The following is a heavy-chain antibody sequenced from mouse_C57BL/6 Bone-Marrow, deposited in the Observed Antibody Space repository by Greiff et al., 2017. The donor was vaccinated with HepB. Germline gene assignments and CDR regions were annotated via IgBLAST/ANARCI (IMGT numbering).Heavy chain of an antibody. J-gene: IGHJ2*01. Sequence: EVQLQQSGPVLVKPGASVKMSCKASGYTFTDYYMNWVKQSHGKSLEWIGVINPYNGGTSYNQKFKGKATLTVDKSSSTAYMELNSLTSEDSAVYYCARECYYDYYYFDYWGQGTTLTVSS. V-gene: IGHV1-19*01. CDR1: GYTFTDYY. CDR2: INPYNGGT. CDR3: ARECYYDYYYFDY. D-gene: IGHD2-4*01.